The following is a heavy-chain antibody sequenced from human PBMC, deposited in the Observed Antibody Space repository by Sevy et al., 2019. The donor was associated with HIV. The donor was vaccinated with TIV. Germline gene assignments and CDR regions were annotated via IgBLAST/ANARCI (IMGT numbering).Heavy chain of an antibody. Sequence: GGSLRLSCAASGFIFNSYGMNWVRQAPGKGLEWVAVISYDGSNKYYADSVKGRFTISRDNSKNTLYLQMNSLRAEDTAVYYCARAPPMTAIYYWGQGTLVTVSS. CDR1: GFIFNSYG. V-gene: IGHV3-30*03. CDR3: ARAPPMTAIYY. CDR2: ISYDGSNK. D-gene: IGHD2-21*02. J-gene: IGHJ4*02.